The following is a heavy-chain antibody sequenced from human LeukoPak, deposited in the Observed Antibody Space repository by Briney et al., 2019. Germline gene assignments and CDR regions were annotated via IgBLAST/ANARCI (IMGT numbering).Heavy chain of an antibody. CDR2: IYYGGST. J-gene: IGHJ4*02. CDR1: GGSISSYY. V-gene: IGHV4-59*01. Sequence: PSETLSLTCTVSGGSISSYYWGWIRQPPGKGLEWIGYIYYGGSTNYNPSLKSRVTISVDTSKNQFSLKLSSVTAADTAVYYCAREGDPDGYITYFDYWGQGTLVTVSS. CDR3: AREGDPDGYITYFDY. D-gene: IGHD5-24*01.